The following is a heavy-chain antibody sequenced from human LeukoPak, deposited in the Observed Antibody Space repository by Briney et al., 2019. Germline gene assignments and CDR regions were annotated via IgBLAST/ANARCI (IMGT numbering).Heavy chain of an antibody. CDR2: IYTSGST. CDR1: GGSISSYY. D-gene: IGHD4-11*01. V-gene: IGHV4-4*07. CDR3: ARGSPQYDY. Sequence: SETLSLTCTVSGGSISSYYWSWIRPPAGQGLGWIGRIYTSGSTNYNPSLKSRVTMSVDTSKNQFSLKLSSVTAADTAVYYCARGSPQYDYWGQGTLVTVSS. J-gene: IGHJ4*02.